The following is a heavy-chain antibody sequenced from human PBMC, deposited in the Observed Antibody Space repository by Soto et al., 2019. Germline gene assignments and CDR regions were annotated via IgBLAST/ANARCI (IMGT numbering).Heavy chain of an antibody. CDR1: GGSISSYY. V-gene: IGHV4-59*01. D-gene: IGHD3-10*01. CDR2: IYYSGTT. CDR3: ARESYYGSGATVVGY. J-gene: IGHJ4*02. Sequence: TSETLSLTCTVSGGSISSYYWSWIRQPPGKGLEWIGYIYYSGTTSYNPSLNSRVTISVDTSKNQFSLKLNSVTAADTAVYYCARESYYGSGATVVGYWGLGTLVTVSS.